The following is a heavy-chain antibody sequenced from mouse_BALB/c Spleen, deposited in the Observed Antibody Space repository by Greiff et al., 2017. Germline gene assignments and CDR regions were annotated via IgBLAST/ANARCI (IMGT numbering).Heavy chain of an antibody. V-gene: IGHV1-69*01. J-gene: IGHJ4*01. Sequence: QVQLQQPGAELVMPGASVKMSCKASGYTFTDYWMHWVKQRPGQGLEWIGAIDTSDSYTSYNQKFKGKATLTVDESSSTAYMQLSSLTSEDSAVYYCARRYPHYYAMDYWGQGTSVTVSS. CDR3: ARRYPHYYAMDY. CDR2: IDTSDSYT. CDR1: GYTFTDYW.